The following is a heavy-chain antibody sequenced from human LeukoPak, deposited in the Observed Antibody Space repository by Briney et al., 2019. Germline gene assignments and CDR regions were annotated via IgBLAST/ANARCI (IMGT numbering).Heavy chain of an antibody. D-gene: IGHD7-27*01. CDR2: IWYDGSDK. V-gene: IGHV3-33*06. J-gene: IGHJ4*02. CDR3: AKGKGQNWDPFDC. CDR1: GFTFSSYG. Sequence: PGASLRLSCAASGFTFSSYGMHWVRQAPGKELEWAAVIWYDGSDKYYADSVKGRFTISRDNSKNTLYLQMNSLRAEDTAVYYCAKGKGQNWDPFDCWGQGTLVTVSS.